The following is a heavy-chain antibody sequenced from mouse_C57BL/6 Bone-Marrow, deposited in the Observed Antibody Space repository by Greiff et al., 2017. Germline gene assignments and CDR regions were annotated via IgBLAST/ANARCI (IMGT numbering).Heavy chain of an antibody. Sequence: EVKLMESGEGLVKPGGSLKLSCAASGFTFSSYAMSWVRQTPEKRLEWVAYISSGGDYIYYADTVKGRFTISRDNARNTLYLQMSSLKSEDTAMYYCTRVGITTVVAPYCYAMDYWGQGTSVTVSS. CDR1: GFTFSSYA. J-gene: IGHJ4*01. CDR3: TRVGITTVVAPYCYAMDY. V-gene: IGHV5-9-1*02. CDR2: ISSGGDYI. D-gene: IGHD1-1*01.